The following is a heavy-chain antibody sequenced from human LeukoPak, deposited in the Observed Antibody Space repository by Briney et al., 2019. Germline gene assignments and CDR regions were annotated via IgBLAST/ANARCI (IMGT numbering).Heavy chain of an antibody. CDR2: ISFDGKKE. CDR3: ARASMATINHYYFYMDA. CDR1: GFRLIKYA. J-gene: IGHJ6*03. Sequence: PGGSLRLSCEASGFRLIKYAMHWVRQAPGRGLEWVAVISFDGKKEFYADSVKGRFTISRDNSKNALFLQMNSLQTDDTAIYYCARASMATINHYYFYMDAWGKGTTVTVSS. D-gene: IGHD5-24*01. V-gene: IGHV3-30*04.